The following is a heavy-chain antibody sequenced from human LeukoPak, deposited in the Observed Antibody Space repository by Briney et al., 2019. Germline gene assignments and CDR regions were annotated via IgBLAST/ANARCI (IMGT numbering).Heavy chain of an antibody. CDR1: GITVSNNY. J-gene: IGHJ4*02. V-gene: IGHV3-53*01. D-gene: IGHD3-16*02. CDR2: IYSVGST. Sequence: GGSLRLSCAASGITVSNNYFSWVRQAPGKGLEWVALIYSVGSTVYADSVKGRFTISRDSSRNTLFLQMSSLRAEDTAVYYCARGFYRVRHDQSTYYFVHWGQGTLVTVSS. CDR3: ARGFYRVRHDQSTYYFVH.